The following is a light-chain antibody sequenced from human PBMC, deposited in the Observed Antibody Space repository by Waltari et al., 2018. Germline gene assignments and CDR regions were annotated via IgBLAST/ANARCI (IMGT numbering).Light chain of an antibody. J-gene: IGLJ2*01. CDR1: HSNIGAIYD. CDR2: GNN. CDR3: QTYDTSLSASAV. Sequence: QSVLTQPPSVSGAPGQTVTISCTGSHSNIGAIYDVHWYQQLPGTAPKLLISGNNNRPSGVPDRFSASKSGTSASLVITGLQAEDEADYYCQTYDTSLSASAVFGGGTRLTVI. V-gene: IGLV1-40*01.